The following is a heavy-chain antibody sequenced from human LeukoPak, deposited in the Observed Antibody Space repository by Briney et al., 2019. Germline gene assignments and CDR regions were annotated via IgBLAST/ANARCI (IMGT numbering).Heavy chain of an antibody. CDR2: INANGGGT. D-gene: IGHD3-9*01. CDR1: GFTFSNYA. Sequence: GGSLGLSCAASGFTFSNYAMHWVRQAPGMGLEYVSAINANGGGTYYADSVKGRFTISRDNSKSTLYLQLGSLRAEDMAVYFCARVLLTGYYYDYWGQGTLVTVSS. V-gene: IGHV3-64*02. CDR3: ARVLLTGYYYDY. J-gene: IGHJ4*02.